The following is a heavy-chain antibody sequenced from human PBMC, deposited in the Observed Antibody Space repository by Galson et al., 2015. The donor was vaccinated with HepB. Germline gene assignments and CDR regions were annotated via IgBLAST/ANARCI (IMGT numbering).Heavy chain of an antibody. V-gene: IGHV3-20*04. D-gene: IGHD3-22*01. CDR1: GFTFDDYG. J-gene: IGHJ4*02. CDR2: INWNGGST. Sequence: SLRLSCAASGFTFDDYGMSWVRQAPGKGLEWVSGINWNGGSTGYADSVKGRFTISRDNAKNSLYLQMNSLRAEDTALYYCARSLSSGYYYIFDYWGQGTLVTVSS. CDR3: ARSLSSGYYYIFDY.